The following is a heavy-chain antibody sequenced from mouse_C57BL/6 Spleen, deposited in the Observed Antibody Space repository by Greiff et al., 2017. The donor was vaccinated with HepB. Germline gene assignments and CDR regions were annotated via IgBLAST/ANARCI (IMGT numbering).Heavy chain of an antibody. V-gene: IGHV14-1*01. CDR3: TTDYVRRVDD. J-gene: IGHJ2*01. Sequence: EVQLQQSGAELVRPGASVKLSCTASGFNIKDYYMHWVKQRPEQGLEWIGRIDPEDGDTEYAPKFQGKATMTAATTSNTAYLQRSSMTSEGTAVYNSTTDYVRRVDDGGQGTTLTVAS. CDR2: IDPEDGDT. D-gene: IGHD1-1*01. CDR1: GFNIKDYY.